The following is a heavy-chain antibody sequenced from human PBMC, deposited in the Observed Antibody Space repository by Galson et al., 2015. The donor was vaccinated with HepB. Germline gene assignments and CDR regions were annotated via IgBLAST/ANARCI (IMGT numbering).Heavy chain of an antibody. D-gene: IGHD6-19*01. J-gene: IGHJ4*02. Sequence: QSGAEVKKHGESLKISCKGSGYSFTSYWIGWVRQMPGKGLEWMGIIYPGDSDTRYSPSFQGQVTIAAPKSPSTAYLQLNSLKASDTAMFYSARPSGYSSGWDWLDYWGQGTLVTVSS. CDR1: GYSFTSYW. V-gene: IGHV5-51*01. CDR3: ARPSGYSSGWDWLDY. CDR2: IYPGDSDT.